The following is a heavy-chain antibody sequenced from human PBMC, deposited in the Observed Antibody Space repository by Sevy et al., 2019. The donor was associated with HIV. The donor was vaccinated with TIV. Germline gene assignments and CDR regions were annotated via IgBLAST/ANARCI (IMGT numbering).Heavy chain of an antibody. CDR1: GFTFSDSW. V-gene: IGHV3-7*01. CDR2: INEDGSRL. Sequence: GGSLRLSCVASGFTFSDSWMIWVRQAPGKGLERIAFINEDGSRLGFVDSVRGRLTISGENIKNSLYLQMNNLRAEDTALYFCARDRAYSAVDYWGQGTLVTVSS. CDR3: ARDRAYSAVDY. D-gene: IGHD5-18*01. J-gene: IGHJ4*02.